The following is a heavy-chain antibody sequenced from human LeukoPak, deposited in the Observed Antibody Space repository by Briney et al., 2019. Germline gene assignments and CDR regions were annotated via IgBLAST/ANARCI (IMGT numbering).Heavy chain of an antibody. Sequence: GGSLRLSCAASGFTVSSNYMSWVRQAPGKGLEWVSYISSNGSTIYYAASLKGRFTISRDNAKNPLYLQMNSLRAEDTAVYYSASVYEQWLLQVEVFAFDIWGQGTMVTVSS. V-gene: IGHV3-11*01. CDR2: ISSNGSTI. CDR1: GFTVSSNY. CDR3: ASVYEQWLLQVEVFAFDI. D-gene: IGHD6-19*01. J-gene: IGHJ3*02.